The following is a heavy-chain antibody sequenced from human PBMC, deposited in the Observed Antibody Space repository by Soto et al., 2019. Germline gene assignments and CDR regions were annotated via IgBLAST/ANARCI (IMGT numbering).Heavy chain of an antibody. J-gene: IGHJ6*01. Sequence: QVQLVQSGAEVKKPGSSVKVSCKASGGTFSSYAISWVRQAPGQGLEWMGGIIPISGTANYAQKFQGRVTITADESTSTAYMELSSPTAEDTAVSYCARSQGSTTRLGLYYYYYYGTDVWGQSTAVTICS. CDR2: IIPISGTA. V-gene: IGHV1-69*01. CDR3: ARSQGSTTRLGLYYYYYYGTDV. CDR1: GGTFSSYA. D-gene: IGHD2-2*01.